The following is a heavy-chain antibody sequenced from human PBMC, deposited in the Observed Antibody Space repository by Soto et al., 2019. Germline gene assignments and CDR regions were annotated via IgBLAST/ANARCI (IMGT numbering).Heavy chain of an antibody. V-gene: IGHV1-69*02. Sequence: QVQLVQSGAEVKRPGSSVKVSCKASGDTFNFYSINWVRQAPGLGLEWMGRVNPIVSMSNYAQKFQGRVTMTADQSRSTAYVDLRSLRSEDTAIYDCACSYGSGYRACDYWGQGALVTVSS. CDR3: ACSYGSGYRACDY. CDR2: VNPIVSMS. D-gene: IGHD3-10*01. CDR1: GDTFNFYS. J-gene: IGHJ4*02.